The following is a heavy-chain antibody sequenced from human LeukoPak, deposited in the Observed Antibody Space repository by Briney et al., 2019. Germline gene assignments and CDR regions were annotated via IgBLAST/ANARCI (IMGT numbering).Heavy chain of an antibody. CDR3: ARVEYASGSRYPFDI. D-gene: IGHD6-19*01. CDR1: GGSISSYY. V-gene: IGHV4-59*01. Sequence: WETLSLTCTVSGGSISSYYWSWIRQPPGKGLEWIGYIYYSGSSNYNPSLKSRVTMSLDTSKNQFSLKLSSVTAADTAVYYCARVEYASGSRYPFDIWGQGTLVTVSS. CDR2: IYYSGSS. J-gene: IGHJ3*02.